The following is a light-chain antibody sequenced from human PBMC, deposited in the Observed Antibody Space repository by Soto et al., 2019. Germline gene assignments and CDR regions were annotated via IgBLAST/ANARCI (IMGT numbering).Light chain of an antibody. V-gene: IGLV2-8*01. Sequence: QSALTQPPSASGSPGQSVTISCTGTNSDVGAYNYVSWYQQYPGKAPKLMIYEVSKRPSGVPDRFSGSKSGKTASLTVSGLQPEDEADYYCTSYAGSNIWVFGGGTKVTVL. CDR2: EVS. CDR3: TSYAGSNIWV. J-gene: IGLJ3*02. CDR1: NSDVGAYNY.